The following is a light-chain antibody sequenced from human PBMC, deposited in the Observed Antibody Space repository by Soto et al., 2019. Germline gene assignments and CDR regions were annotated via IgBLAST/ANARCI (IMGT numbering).Light chain of an antibody. CDR2: KAS. CDR3: QQYTS. Sequence: DIQMTQSPSTLSASIGDRVTITCRASQTISDWLAWYQQKPGKAPKLLIYKASTLESGAPSRFSGSGSGTEFTLTISSLQPDDFATYYCQQYTSFGQGTKLEIK. J-gene: IGKJ2*01. V-gene: IGKV1-5*03. CDR1: QTISDW.